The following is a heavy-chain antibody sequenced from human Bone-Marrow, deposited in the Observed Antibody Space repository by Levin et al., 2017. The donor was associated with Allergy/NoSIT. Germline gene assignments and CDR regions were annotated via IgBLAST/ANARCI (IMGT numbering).Heavy chain of an antibody. CDR2: MSISGSSM. Sequence: GGSLRLSCVASGFSVSSYEMNWVRQAPGRGLEWVSYMSISGSSMFYADSVRGRFTISRDNANNSLYLQMNDLRGEDTAVYYCVREGRTLTTHWFDPWGQGTLVTVSS. J-gene: IGHJ5*02. V-gene: IGHV3-48*03. CDR1: GFSVSSYE. D-gene: IGHD4-11*01. CDR3: VREGRTLTTHWFDP.